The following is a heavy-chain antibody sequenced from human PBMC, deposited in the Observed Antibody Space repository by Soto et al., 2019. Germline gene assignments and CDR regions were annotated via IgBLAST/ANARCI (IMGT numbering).Heavy chain of an antibody. Sequence: PSETLSLTCTVSGGSISSGGYYWSWIRQHPGKGLEWIGYIYYSGSTYYNPSLKSRVTISVDTSKNQFSLKLSSVTAADTAVYYCERDKVDNRNFGDWFDTWGQGTLVTVSS. V-gene: IGHV4-31*03. CDR1: GGSISSGGYY. CDR2: IYYSGST. D-gene: IGHD3-16*01. J-gene: IGHJ5*02. CDR3: ERDKVDNRNFGDWFDT.